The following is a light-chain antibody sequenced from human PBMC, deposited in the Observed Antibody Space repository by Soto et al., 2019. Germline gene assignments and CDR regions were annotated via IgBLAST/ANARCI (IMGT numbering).Light chain of an antibody. CDR1: QSISSW. CDR2: KAS. CDR3: QQHFSFWT. J-gene: IGKJ1*01. V-gene: IGKV1-5*03. Sequence: DIQMTQSPSTLSASVGDRVTITCRARQSISSWLAWYQQKPGEAPKLLISKASTLESGVPSRFSGSGSGTEFTLTISSLQPDEFATYFCQQHFSFWTFGQGTKVEI.